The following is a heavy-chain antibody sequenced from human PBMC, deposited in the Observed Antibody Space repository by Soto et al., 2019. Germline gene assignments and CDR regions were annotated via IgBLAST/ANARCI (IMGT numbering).Heavy chain of an antibody. Sequence: DVQLLESGGDLVQPGGSLRLSCAASGFSFRSHAMNWVRQAPGKGLEWVSSISSSGDSTYYADSVKGRFTISRDNSRNTLFLQTNSLRAEDMARYYCTKDEDYSSGWYQPDSWGQGTLVTVSS. CDR1: GFSFRSHA. V-gene: IGHV3-23*01. CDR2: ISSSGDST. CDR3: TKDEDYSSGWYQPDS. D-gene: IGHD6-19*01. J-gene: IGHJ4*02.